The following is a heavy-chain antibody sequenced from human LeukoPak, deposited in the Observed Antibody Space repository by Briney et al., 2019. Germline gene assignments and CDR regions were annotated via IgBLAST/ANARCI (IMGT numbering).Heavy chain of an antibody. V-gene: IGHV4-34*01. CDR3: ARTVVVTAKPHHDAFDI. CDR2: IKHSGST. J-gene: IGHJ3*02. CDR1: GGSFSGYY. D-gene: IGHD2-21*02. Sequence: SETLSLTCAVYGGSFSGYYWSWVRQPPGKGLEWIGEIKHSGSTNYNPTLKSRVAISVDTSKNQFSLKLSSVTAADTAVYYCARTVVVTAKPHHDAFDIWGQGTMVTVSS.